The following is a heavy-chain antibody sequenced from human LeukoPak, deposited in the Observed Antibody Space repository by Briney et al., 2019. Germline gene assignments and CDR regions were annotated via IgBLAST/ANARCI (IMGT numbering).Heavy chain of an antibody. V-gene: IGHV3-30-3*01. CDR2: ISYDGNNK. CDR1: GFTFSSYA. Sequence: RSGGSLRLSCAASGFTFSSYAMHWVRQAPGKGLEWVAVISYDGNNKYYADSVKGRFTISRDNSKNTLYLQMNSLRAEDTAIYYCARNGIYQLHWVWFDPWGQGTLVTVSS. J-gene: IGHJ5*02. CDR3: ARNGIYQLHWVWFDP. D-gene: IGHD2-2*01.